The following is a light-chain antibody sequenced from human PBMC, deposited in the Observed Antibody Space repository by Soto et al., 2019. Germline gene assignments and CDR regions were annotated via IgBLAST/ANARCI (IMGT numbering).Light chain of an antibody. CDR1: SSDVGGYNY. V-gene: IGLV2-14*01. J-gene: IGLJ2*01. CDR3: SSYTGSSTLV. Sequence: QSVLTQPASVSGSPGQSITISCTGTSSDVGGYNYVSWYQQHPDKAPKLMIYDVSNRPSGVSNRFSGSKSGNTASLTISGLQAEDEADYYCSSYTGSSTLVFGGGTKLTVL. CDR2: DVS.